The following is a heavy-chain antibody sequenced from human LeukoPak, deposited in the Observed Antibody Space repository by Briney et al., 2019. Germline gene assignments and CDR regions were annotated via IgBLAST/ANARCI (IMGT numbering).Heavy chain of an antibody. V-gene: IGHV3-74*01. CDR2: INSDGSRT. CDR3: AKTLNYAFDI. Sequence: GGSLRLSCAASGITISSYWMHWVRQVPGKGLVWVSRINSDGSRTSYADSVTGRFTISRDNAKNTLYLQMNSLRAEDTAVYYCAKTLNYAFDIWGQGTMVSVSS. CDR1: GITISSYW. J-gene: IGHJ3*02. D-gene: IGHD1-7*01.